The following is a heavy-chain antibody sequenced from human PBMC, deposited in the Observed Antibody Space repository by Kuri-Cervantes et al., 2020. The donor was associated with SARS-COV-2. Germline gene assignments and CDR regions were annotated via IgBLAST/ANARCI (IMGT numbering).Heavy chain of an antibody. V-gene: IGHV4-31*03. CDR3: ARGSTVTRNYYYYYYMDV. Sequence: SETLSLTCTVSGGSISSGSYYWSWIRQPAGKGLEWIGYIYYSGSTYYNPSLKSRVTISVDTSKNQFSLKLSSVTAADTAVYYCARGSTVTRNYYYYYYMDVWGKGTTVTVSS. J-gene: IGHJ6*03. CDR1: GGSISSGSYY. CDR2: IYYSGST. D-gene: IGHD4-11*01.